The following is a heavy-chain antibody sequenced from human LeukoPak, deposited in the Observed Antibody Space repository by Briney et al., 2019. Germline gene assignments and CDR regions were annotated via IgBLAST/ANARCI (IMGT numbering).Heavy chain of an antibody. Sequence: PSETLSLTCAVSGDSIDSGDDSWGWIRQPPGKGLEWIGNVYHGGSTNYNPSLKSRLTISIDTSNNRFSLNLTSVTAADTAVYFCTRPRGKTFIAARPHFFDFWGQGILVTVSS. CDR3: TRPRGKTFIAARPHFFDF. CDR1: GDSIDSGDDS. V-gene: IGHV4-39*01. CDR2: VYHGGST. D-gene: IGHD6-6*01. J-gene: IGHJ4*02.